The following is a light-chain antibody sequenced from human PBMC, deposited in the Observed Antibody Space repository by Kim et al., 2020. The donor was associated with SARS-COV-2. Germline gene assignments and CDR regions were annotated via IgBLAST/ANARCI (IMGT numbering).Light chain of an antibody. Sequence: SPCVANRVHIRCRESQGFSSFLAWYQQKPGKAHRPLIYDACSLESGVPPRFSGSGSGTDFTPPISSLQPEDFATYYCQQFYTSPTFGGGTKVDIK. CDR1: QGFSSF. J-gene: IGKJ4*01. CDR3: QQFYTSPT. CDR2: DAC. V-gene: IGKV1-13*02.